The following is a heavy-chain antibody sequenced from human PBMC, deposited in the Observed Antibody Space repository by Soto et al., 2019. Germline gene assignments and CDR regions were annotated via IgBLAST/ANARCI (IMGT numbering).Heavy chain of an antibody. CDR1: GGSISSYY. CDR2: IYYSGIT. V-gene: IGHV4-59*08. J-gene: IGHJ4*02. D-gene: IGHD4-17*01. CDR3: ARLGDSGYYFDY. Sequence: LSLTCTVSGGSISSYYWSWIRQPPGKGLEWIGYIYYSGITDYNPSLKSRVTISVDTSKNQFSLKLTSVTAADTAVYYCARLGDSGYYFDYWGQGSLVTVSS.